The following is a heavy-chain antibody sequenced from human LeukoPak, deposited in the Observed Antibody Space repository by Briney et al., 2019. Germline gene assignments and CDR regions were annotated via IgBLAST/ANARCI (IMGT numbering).Heavy chain of an antibody. D-gene: IGHD3-3*01. J-gene: IGHJ4*02. V-gene: IGHV3-23*01. CDR3: TKDKRGYDRIFDY. CDR2: IGGGGGDT. Sequence: GGSLRLSCVASGESGFTFHHYAFSWVRQAPGKGLEGVSVIGGGGGDTYYADSVKGRFTISRDNFKNTLYLEMNSLRTEDTAVYYCTKDKRGYDRIFDYWGQGTLVTVSS. CDR1: GESGFTFHHYA.